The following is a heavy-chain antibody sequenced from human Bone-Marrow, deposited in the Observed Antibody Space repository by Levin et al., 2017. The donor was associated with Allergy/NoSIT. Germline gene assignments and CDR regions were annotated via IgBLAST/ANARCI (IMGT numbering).Heavy chain of an antibody. D-gene: IGHD2-2*01. J-gene: IGHJ6*02. V-gene: IGHV3-21*01. Sequence: GGSLRLSCAASGFTFSSYSMNWVRQAPGKGLEWVSSISSSSSYIYYADSVKGRFTISRDNAKNSLYLQMNSLRAEDTAVYYCARDGGYCSSTSCYFDYYYGMDFWGQGTTVTVSS. CDR3: ARDGGYCSSTSCYFDYYYGMDF. CDR1: GFTFSSYS. CDR2: ISSSSSYI.